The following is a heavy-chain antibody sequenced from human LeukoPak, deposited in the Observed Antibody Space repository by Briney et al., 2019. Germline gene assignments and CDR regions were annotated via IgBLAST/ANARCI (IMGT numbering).Heavy chain of an antibody. D-gene: IGHD1-26*01. CDR1: GFTFDDYA. J-gene: IGHJ4*02. V-gene: IGHV3-9*01. CDR3: AKDNHPSGSYYDGNFDY. CDR2: ISWNSGSI. Sequence: GRSLRLSCAASGFTFDDYAMHWVRQAPGKGLEWVSGISWNSGSIGYADSVKGRFTISRDNAENSLYLQMNSLRAEDTALYYCAKDNHPSGSYYDGNFDYWGQGTLVTVSS.